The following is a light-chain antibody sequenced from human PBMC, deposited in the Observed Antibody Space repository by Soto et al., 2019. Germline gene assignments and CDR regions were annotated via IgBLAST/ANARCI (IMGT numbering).Light chain of an antibody. Sequence: EIVLTQSPGTLSLSPGERATLSCRASQTLSSNSLAWYQQRPGQTPRVLVYGASNRATVIPDKFSGSGSGTDFTLTISRLEPGDFAVYYCQQYESSPITFGGGTKVDI. V-gene: IGKV3-20*01. CDR3: QQYESSPIT. CDR2: GAS. J-gene: IGKJ4*01. CDR1: QTLSSNS.